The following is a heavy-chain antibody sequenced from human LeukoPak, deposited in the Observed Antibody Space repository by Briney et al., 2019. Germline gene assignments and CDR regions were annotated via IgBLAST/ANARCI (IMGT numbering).Heavy chain of an antibody. D-gene: IGHD5-18*01. CDR2: ISAYNGNT. J-gene: IGHJ4*02. CDR1: GYTFTSYG. V-gene: IGHV1-18*01. Sequence: ASVKVSCEASGYTFTSYGISWVRQAPGQGLEWMGWISAYNGNTNYAQKLQGRVTMTTDTSTSTAYMELRSLRSDDTAVYYCARWGQGGYSYDYFDYWGQGTLVTVSS. CDR3: ARWGQGGYSYDYFDY.